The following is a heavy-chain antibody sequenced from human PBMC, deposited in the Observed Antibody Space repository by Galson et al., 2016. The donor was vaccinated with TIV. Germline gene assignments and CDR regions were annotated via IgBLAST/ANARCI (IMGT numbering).Heavy chain of an antibody. CDR3: AREVTCGGACYYFGF. V-gene: IGHV3-20*01. CDR2: INWNGAST. CDR1: GFTFDDYD. Sequence: SLRLSCAASGFTFDDYDFSWVRQAPGKGLEWVSSINWNGASTGHADSVKGRFTITRDNAKNSLYLQMNDLRVEDTAFYHCAREVTCGGACYYFGFWGQGTLVTVSS. J-gene: IGHJ4*02. D-gene: IGHD2-21*02.